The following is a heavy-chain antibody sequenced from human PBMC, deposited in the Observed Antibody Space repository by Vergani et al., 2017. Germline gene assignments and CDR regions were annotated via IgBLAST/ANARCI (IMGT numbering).Heavy chain of an antibody. CDR2: IYHSGST. CDR3: ARVYYDFWSGFGGSNWFDP. J-gene: IGHJ5*02. D-gene: IGHD3-3*01. Sequence: QVQLQESGLGLVKPSETLSLTCAVSGYSISSGYYWGWIRQPPGKGLEWIGSIYHSGSTYYNPSLKSRVTISVDTSKNQFSLKLSSVTAADTAVYYCARVYYDFWSGFGGSNWFDPWGQGTLVTVSS. CDR1: GYSISSGYY. V-gene: IGHV4-38-2*01.